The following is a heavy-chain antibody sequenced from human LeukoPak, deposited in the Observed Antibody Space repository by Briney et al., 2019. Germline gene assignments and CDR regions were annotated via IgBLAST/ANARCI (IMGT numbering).Heavy chain of an antibody. J-gene: IGHJ5*02. CDR2: INHSGST. CDR3: ARRLDAYYYGSGSPNWFDP. Sequence: SETLSLTCAVYGGSFSGYYRSWIRQPPGKGLEWIGEINHSGSTNYNPSLKSRVTISVDTSKNQFSLKLSSVTAADTAVYYCARRLDAYYYGSGSPNWFDPWGQGTLVAVSS. CDR1: GGSFSGYY. V-gene: IGHV4-34*01. D-gene: IGHD3-10*01.